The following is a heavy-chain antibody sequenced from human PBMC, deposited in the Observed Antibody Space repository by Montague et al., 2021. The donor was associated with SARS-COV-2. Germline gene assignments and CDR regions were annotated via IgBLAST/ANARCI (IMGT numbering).Heavy chain of an antibody. D-gene: IGHD4-17*01. Sequence: SDTLSLTCTVSGGSVRSSNDCWGWIRQPPGKGLEWIANFYYSGNTYYNPSLKIRVTISVDTSNNQFSLKLSSVTAADTAVYYCARGPKMYGELADYWGQGTLVTVSS. CDR3: ARGPKMYGELADY. CDR2: FYYSGNT. CDR1: GGSVRSSNDC. V-gene: IGHV4-39*01. J-gene: IGHJ4*02.